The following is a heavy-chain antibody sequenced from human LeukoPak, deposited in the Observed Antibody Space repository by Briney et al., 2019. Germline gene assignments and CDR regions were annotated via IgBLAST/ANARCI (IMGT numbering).Heavy chain of an antibody. CDR2: INHSGST. J-gene: IGHJ4*02. CDR1: GGSFSGDY. CDR3: ARDLVSYDSSGYYYVRYFDY. V-gene: IGHV4-34*01. D-gene: IGHD3-22*01. Sequence: PSETLSLTCAVYGGSFSGDYWSWIRQPPGKGLEWIGEINHSGSTNYNPSLKSRVTISVDTSKNQFSLKLSSVTAADTAVYYCARDLVSYDSSGYYYVRYFDYWGQGTLVTVSS.